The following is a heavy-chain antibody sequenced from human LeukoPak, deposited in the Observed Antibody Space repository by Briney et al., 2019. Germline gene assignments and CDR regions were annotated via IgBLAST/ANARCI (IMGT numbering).Heavy chain of an antibody. J-gene: IGHJ4*02. V-gene: IGHV4-39*02. CDR1: SGSISSNNYF. CDR2: IFYSGTT. CDR3: ARLTRASFGVAIGSLDY. D-gene: IGHD3-3*01. Sequence: SETLSLTCTVSSGSISSNNYFWGWIRQPPGKGPEWIGNIFYSGTTYYNPSLKSRVTISVDTSKNHFSLKLNSVTAADTAMYYCARLTRASFGVAIGSLDYWGQGTLVTVSS.